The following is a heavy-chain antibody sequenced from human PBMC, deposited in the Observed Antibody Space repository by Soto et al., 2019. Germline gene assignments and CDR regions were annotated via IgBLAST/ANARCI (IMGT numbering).Heavy chain of an antibody. D-gene: IGHD6-13*01. CDR1: GYTLTSYD. CDR3: ARGPRYSSSWYVGYYYYYGMDV. J-gene: IGHJ6*02. Sequence: ASVKVSCKASGYTLTSYDINWVRQATGQGLEWMGWMNPNSGNTGYAQKFQGRVTMTRNTSISTAYMELSSLRSEDTAVYYCARGPRYSSSWYVGYYYYYGMDVWGQGTTVTVSS. CDR2: MNPNSGNT. V-gene: IGHV1-8*01.